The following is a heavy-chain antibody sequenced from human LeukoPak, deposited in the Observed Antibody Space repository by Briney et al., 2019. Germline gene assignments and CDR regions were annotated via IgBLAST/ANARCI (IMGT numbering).Heavy chain of an antibody. CDR1: AGSISSSSW. Sequence: SETLSLTCSVSAGSISSSSWWSWVRQSPVKGLEWIGEIYLYGTTNYNPSLKSRVTMSVDRSKNQFSLKLSSVTAADTAVYYCARVGVYSSSWQPNWFDPWGQGTLVTVSS. V-gene: IGHV4-4*02. J-gene: IGHJ5*02. CDR3: ARVGVYSSSWQPNWFDP. D-gene: IGHD6-13*01. CDR2: IYLYGTT.